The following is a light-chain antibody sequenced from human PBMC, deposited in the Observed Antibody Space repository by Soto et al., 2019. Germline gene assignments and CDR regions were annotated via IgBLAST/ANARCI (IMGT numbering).Light chain of an antibody. J-gene: IGLJ1*01. CDR1: NSNIGNNY. CDR3: GTWDSSLSAGV. CDR2: ENN. Sequence: QSVLTQPPSVSAAPGQKVTISCSGSNSNIGNNYVSWYQQLPGTAPKLLIYENNKRPSGIPDRFSGSKSGTSATLGITGLQTGDEAEYYCGTWDSSLSAGVFGTGTKVTVL. V-gene: IGLV1-51*02.